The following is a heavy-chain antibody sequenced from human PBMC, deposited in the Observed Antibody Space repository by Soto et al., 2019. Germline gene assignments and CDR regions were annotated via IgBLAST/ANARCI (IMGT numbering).Heavy chain of an antibody. CDR2: IIPIFGTA. CDR1: GGTFSSYA. CDR3: ARAPYDSSGYYYARYAFDI. Sequence: GASVKVSCKASGGTFSSYAISWVRQAPGQGLEWMGGIIPIFGTANYAQKFQGRVTITADESTSTAYMELSSLRSEDTAVYYCARAPYDSSGYYYARYAFDIWGQGTMVTVSS. D-gene: IGHD3-22*01. V-gene: IGHV1-69*13. J-gene: IGHJ3*02.